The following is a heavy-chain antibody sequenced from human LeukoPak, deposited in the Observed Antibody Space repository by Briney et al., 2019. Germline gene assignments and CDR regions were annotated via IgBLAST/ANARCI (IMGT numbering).Heavy chain of an antibody. D-gene: IGHD5-18*01. CDR1: GYALTDLS. J-gene: IGHJ4*02. Sequence: ASVKVSCKVSGYALTDLSMHWVRQTPGKGLEWIGGIDPEDGEITYAQKFQGRVTMTEDTSTDTAYMELSSLRSEDTAVYFCASRLLIHLWAKDFWGQGTLVTVSS. V-gene: IGHV1-24*01. CDR3: ASRLLIHLWAKDF. CDR2: IDPEDGEI.